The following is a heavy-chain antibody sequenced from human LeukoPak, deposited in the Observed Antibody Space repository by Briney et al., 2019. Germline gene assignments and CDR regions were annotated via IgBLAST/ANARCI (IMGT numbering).Heavy chain of an antibody. CDR2: IRSKAFGGTT. CDR1: GFTLGDYA. CDR3: TRDVERRIYYYYYYMDV. J-gene: IGHJ6*03. Sequence: GRSLRLSCTASGFTLGDYAMSWFRQAPGEGLGGVGFIRSKAFGGTTEYAASVKGRFTISRDDSKSTAYLQMHSLKTEDTAVYYCTRDVERRIYYYYYYMDVWGKGTTVTVSS. V-gene: IGHV3-49*03. D-gene: IGHD1-1*01.